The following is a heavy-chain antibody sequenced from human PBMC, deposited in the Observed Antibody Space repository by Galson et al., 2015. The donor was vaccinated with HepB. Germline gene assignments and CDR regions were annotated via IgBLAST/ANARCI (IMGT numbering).Heavy chain of an antibody. V-gene: IGHV3-7*03. CDR1: GFTFSSYW. J-gene: IGHJ6*02. CDR2: IKQDGSEK. CDR3: ARDRGPMDTATLDV. D-gene: IGHD5-18*01. Sequence: SLRLSCAASGFTFSSYWMSWVRQAPGKGLEWVANIKQDGSEKYFVDSVKGRFTISRDNAKNSLYLQMNSLRAEDTAVYYCARDRGPMDTATLDVWGQGTTVTVSS.